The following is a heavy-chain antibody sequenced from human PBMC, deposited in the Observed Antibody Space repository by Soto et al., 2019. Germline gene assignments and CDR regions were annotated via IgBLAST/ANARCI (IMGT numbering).Heavy chain of an antibody. CDR3: ARRAETNGWNGFGADKYYFDF. Sequence: QVQLVQSGAEVRKPGASVKVSCEASGYTFTSYDIYWVRQATGQGLEWMGWMNPNTGNSGSAQKFQGRVTMTSDTSISTAHMELSSLRSEDTAVYYCARRAETNGWNGFGADKYYFDFWGQGTLVTVSS. CDR2: MNPNTGNS. D-gene: IGHD1-1*01. CDR1: GYTFTSYD. J-gene: IGHJ4*02. V-gene: IGHV1-8*01.